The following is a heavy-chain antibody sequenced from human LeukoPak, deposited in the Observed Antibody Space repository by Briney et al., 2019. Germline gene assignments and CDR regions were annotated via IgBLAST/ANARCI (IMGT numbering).Heavy chain of an antibody. CDR2: IYSHNSNT. V-gene: IGHV1-18*01. J-gene: IGHJ6*02. CDR1: GYSFGNYG. D-gene: IGHD5-24*01. Sequence: ASVTVTCKAFGYSFGNYGISWVRQPPGQGLEWLGWIYSHNSNTNYAQLFRGRVTLTIDTSTSTAYMELRSLRSDETAMYYCARDDRYLLPSAYYSSALDVWGQGTTVTVSS. CDR3: ARDDRYLLPSAYYSSALDV.